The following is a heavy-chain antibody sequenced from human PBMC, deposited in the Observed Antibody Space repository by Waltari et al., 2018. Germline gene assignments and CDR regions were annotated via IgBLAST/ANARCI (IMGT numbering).Heavy chain of an antibody. Sequence: EVQLLESGGGLVQPGGSLRLSCAASGFTFSSYAMSWVRQAPGKGLGWVSVIYSGGSTYYADSVKGRFTISRDNSKNTLYLQMNSLRAEDTAVYYCAKASGSYPYYFDYWGQGTLVTVSS. CDR3: AKASGSYPYYFDY. V-gene: IGHV3-23*03. D-gene: IGHD1-26*01. J-gene: IGHJ4*02. CDR1: GFTFSSYA. CDR2: IYSGGST.